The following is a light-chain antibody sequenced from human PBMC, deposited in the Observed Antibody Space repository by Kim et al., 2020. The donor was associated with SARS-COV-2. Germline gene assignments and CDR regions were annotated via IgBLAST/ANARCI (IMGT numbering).Light chain of an antibody. CDR1: QSIRSY. CDR3: QQTFSLPYS. Sequence: SAVVGARVTITCRARQSIRSYLNWYHLQPGKAPKALIFAATNLHRGVPSRFSASGSGTDFTLTISSLQPDDCGTYYCQQTFSLPYSFGQGTKLEI. J-gene: IGKJ2*03. CDR2: AAT. V-gene: IGKV1-39*01.